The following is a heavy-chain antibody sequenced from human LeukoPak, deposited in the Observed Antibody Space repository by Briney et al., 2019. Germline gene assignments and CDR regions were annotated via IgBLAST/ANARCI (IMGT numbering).Heavy chain of an antibody. CDR2: TYYRSKWYN. CDR1: GDNVSSNSAA. CDR3: ARSDCSSTSCYAFDI. V-gene: IGHV6-1*01. Sequence: SQTLSLTCVISGDNVSSNSAAWNWIRQSPSRGLEWLGRTYYRSKWYNDYAVSVKSRITINPDTSKNQFSLKLSSVTAADTAVYYCARSDCSSTSCYAFDIWGQGTMVTVSS. D-gene: IGHD2-2*01. J-gene: IGHJ3*02.